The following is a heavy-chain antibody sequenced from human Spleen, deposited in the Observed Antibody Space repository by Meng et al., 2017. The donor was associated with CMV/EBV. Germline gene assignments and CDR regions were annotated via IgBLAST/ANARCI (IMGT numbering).Heavy chain of an antibody. J-gene: IGHJ5*01. Sequence: SETLSLTCTVSGGSISSTTDYWGWIRQPPGKGLEWIGSIYYSGRTHYSPSLKSRVTISVDTSKNQFSLKVSSVTAADTAVYYCARTSAAYSSSWFDYWGQGTLVTVSS. D-gene: IGHD6-13*01. V-gene: IGHV4-39*07. CDR1: GGSISSTTDY. CDR2: IYYSGRT. CDR3: ARTSAAYSSSWFDY.